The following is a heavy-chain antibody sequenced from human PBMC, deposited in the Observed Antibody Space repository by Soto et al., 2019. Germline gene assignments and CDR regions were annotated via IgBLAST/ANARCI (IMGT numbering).Heavy chain of an antibody. Sequence: HPVGSLRLSCAASGFTFSSYAMHWVRQAPGKGLEWVAVISYDGSNKYYADSVKGRFTISRDNSKNTLYLQMNSLRAEDTAVYYCARDKQPGIVGVSYYFDYWGQGTLVTVSS. CDR3: ARDKQPGIVGVSYYFDY. J-gene: IGHJ4*02. D-gene: IGHD1-26*01. CDR1: GFTFSSYA. V-gene: IGHV3-30-3*01. CDR2: ISYDGSNK.